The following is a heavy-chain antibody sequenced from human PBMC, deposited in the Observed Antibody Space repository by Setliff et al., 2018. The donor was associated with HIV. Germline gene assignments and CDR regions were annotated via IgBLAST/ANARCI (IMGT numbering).Heavy chain of an antibody. CDR1: GGSLGGYY. CDR3: ARHYELETYMDV. V-gene: IGHV4-34*01. D-gene: IGHD3-3*01. CDR2: INESGST. J-gene: IGHJ6*03. Sequence: PSETLSLTCAVHGGSLGGYYWTWIRQPPGKGLEWIGEINESGSTYYNPSLKSRVTISVDTSKNQFSLKLRSVTAADTAVYYCARHYELETYMDVWGKGTTVTVSS.